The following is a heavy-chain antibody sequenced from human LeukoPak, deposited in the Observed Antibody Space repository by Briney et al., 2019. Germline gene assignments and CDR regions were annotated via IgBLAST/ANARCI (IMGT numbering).Heavy chain of an antibody. Sequence: SETLSLTCTVSGGSISSYYWSWIRQPPGKGLEWIGYIYYSGSTNYNPSLKSRVTISVDTSKNQFFLKLSSVTAADTAVYYCARGGWNYEFYYYYYMDVWGKGTTVTVSS. J-gene: IGHJ6*03. CDR1: GGSISSYY. V-gene: IGHV4-59*08. CDR3: ARGGWNYEFYYYYYMDV. CDR2: IYYSGST. D-gene: IGHD1-7*01.